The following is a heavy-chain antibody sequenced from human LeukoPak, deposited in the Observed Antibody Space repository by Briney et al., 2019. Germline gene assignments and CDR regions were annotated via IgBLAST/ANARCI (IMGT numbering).Heavy chain of an antibody. CDR2: IYYSGSP. CDR1: GGSISSYY. J-gene: IGHJ4*02. D-gene: IGHD2-15*01. V-gene: IGHV4-59*01. Sequence: SETLSLTCTVSGGSISSYYWSWIRQPPGKGLEWIGYIYYSGSPNYNPSLKSRVTISVETSKNQFSLKLSSVTAADTAVYYCARSDYSTYFDYWGRGTLVTVSS. CDR3: ARSDYSTYFDY.